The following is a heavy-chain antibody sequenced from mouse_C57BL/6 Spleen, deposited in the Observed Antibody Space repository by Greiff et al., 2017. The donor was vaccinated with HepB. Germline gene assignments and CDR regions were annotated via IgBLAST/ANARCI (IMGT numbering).Heavy chain of an antibody. CDR2: IDPSDSYT. J-gene: IGHJ2*01. Sequence: QVQLQQPGAELVMPGASVKLSCKASGYTFTSYWMHWVKQRPGQGLEWIGEIDPSDSYTNYNQKFKGKSTLTVDKSSSTAYMQLSSLTSEDSAVYYCARNYGSSLFDYWGQGTTLTVSS. CDR3: ARNYGSSLFDY. CDR1: GYTFTSYW. D-gene: IGHD1-1*01. V-gene: IGHV1-69*01.